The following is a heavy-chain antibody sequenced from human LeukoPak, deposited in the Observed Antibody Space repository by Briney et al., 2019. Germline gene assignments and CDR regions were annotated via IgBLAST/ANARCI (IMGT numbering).Heavy chain of an antibody. J-gene: IGHJ4*02. V-gene: IGHV3-53*01. CDR3: ARLGDGYNYFDY. CDR2: VYSGGST. CDR1: GFIVTSNG. D-gene: IGHD5-24*01. Sequence: GGSLRLSCAASGFIVTSNGMSWVRQAPGKGLEWVSSVYSGGSTYYTDSVKGRFTISRDNSKNTLYLQMNSLRADDTAVYYCARLGDGYNYFDYWGQGTLVTVSS.